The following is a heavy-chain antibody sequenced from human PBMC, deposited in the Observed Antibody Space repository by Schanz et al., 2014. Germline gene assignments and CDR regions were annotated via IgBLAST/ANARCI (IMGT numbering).Heavy chain of an antibody. CDR1: GFTFSDNF. D-gene: IGHD3-16*01. CDR2: ITTSTSYT. J-gene: IGHJ3*01. Sequence: QVQLVESGGGVVQPGRSLRLSCAASGFTFSDNFMSWIRQAPGKGLEWISYITTSTSYTNYADSVMGRLIISRDSSKNTLFLQMNSLRAEDTAVYFCAREGGRDADNVAFEVWGQGTLVTVSS. V-gene: IGHV3-11*05. CDR3: AREGGRDADNVAFEV.